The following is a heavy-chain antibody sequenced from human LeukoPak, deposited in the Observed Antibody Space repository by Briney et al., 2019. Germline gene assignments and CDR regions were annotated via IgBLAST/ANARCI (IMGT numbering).Heavy chain of an antibody. Sequence: ASVKVSCKASGGTFSSYTISWVQQAPGQGLEWMGRIIPILGIANYAQKFQGRVTITADKSTSTAYMELSSLRSEDTAVYYCARGETGDYYFDYWGQGTLVTVSS. CDR3: ARGETGDYYFDY. V-gene: IGHV1-69*02. D-gene: IGHD7-27*01. CDR2: IIPILGIA. J-gene: IGHJ4*02. CDR1: GGTFSSYT.